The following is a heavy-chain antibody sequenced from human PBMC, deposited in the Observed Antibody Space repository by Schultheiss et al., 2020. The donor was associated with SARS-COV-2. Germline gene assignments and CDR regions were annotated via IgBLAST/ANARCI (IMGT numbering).Heavy chain of an antibody. Sequence: SETLSLTCTVSGASVSNNYWSWIRQPPGKGPQWIAFIASSGITNYNPSLKSRATISVDTSKNQFSLKLSSVTAADTAVYYCARGHGWFDPWGQGTLVTVSS. CDR3: ARGHGWFDP. CDR2: IASSGIT. J-gene: IGHJ5*02. CDR1: GASVSNNY. V-gene: IGHV4-59*02.